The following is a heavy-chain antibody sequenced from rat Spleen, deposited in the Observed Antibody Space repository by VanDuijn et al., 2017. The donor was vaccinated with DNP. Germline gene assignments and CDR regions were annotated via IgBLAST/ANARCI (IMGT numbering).Heavy chain of an antibody. J-gene: IGHJ2*01. V-gene: IGHV5-25*01. CDR2: INTNNDNT. CDR3: ARHELSHGPFDY. Sequence: EVQLVESGGGSAQPGRSLKLSCVASGFTFTNYDMAWVRQAPTKGLEWVASINTNNDNTYYRDSVKGRFTVSRDSAKSTLYLQMDSLRSEDTATYYCARHELSHGPFDYWGQGVMVTVSS. CDR1: GFTFTNYD.